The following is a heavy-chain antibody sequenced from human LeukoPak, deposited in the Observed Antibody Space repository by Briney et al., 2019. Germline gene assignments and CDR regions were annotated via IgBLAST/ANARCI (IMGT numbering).Heavy chain of an antibody. CDR3: ARRGYSSSWDIPDY. J-gene: IGHJ4*02. V-gene: IGHV3-7*01. CDR2: INQDGSEK. D-gene: IGHD6-13*01. Sequence: GGSLRLSCAASGFTFSSYSMSWVRQAPGKGLEWVANINQDGSEKYYVDSLKGRFTISRDNAKNSLYLQMNSVRVEDTAMYYCARRGYSSSWDIPDYWGQGTLVTVSS. CDR1: GFTFSSYS.